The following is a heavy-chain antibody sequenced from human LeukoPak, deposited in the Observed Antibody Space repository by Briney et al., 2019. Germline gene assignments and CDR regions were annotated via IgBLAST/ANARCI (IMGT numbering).Heavy chain of an antibody. D-gene: IGHD1-26*01. Sequence: GGSLRLSCAASGFTFSSYAMHWVRQAPGKGLEWVAVISYDGSNKYYADSVKGRFTISRDNSKNTLYLQMNSLRAEDTAVYYCARVMRGAAGDYYYYYMDVWGKGTTVTVSS. J-gene: IGHJ6*03. CDR1: GFTFSSYA. CDR2: ISYDGSNK. V-gene: IGHV3-30-3*01. CDR3: ARVMRGAAGDYYYYYMDV.